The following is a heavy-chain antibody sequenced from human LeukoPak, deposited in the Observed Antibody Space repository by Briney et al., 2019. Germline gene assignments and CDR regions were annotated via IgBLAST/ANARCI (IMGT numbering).Heavy chain of an antibody. CDR1: GGSFSGYY. Sequence: SETMSLICAVYGGSFSGYYWSWIRQPPGKGLEWIGEINHSGSTNYNPSLKSRVTISVDTSKNQFSLKLSSVTAADTAVYYCASRYCSSTSCHWFDPWGQGTLVTVSS. V-gene: IGHV4-34*01. CDR2: INHSGST. CDR3: ASRYCSSTSCHWFDP. D-gene: IGHD2-2*01. J-gene: IGHJ5*02.